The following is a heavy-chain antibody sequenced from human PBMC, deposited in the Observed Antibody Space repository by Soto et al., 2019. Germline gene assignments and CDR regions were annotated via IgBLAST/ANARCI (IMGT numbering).Heavy chain of an antibody. CDR2: ISYDGSNK. V-gene: IGHV3-30*18. CDR1: GFTFSSYG. CDR3: VKDGSSGWPYYYGLDV. D-gene: IGHD6-19*01. J-gene: IGHJ6*02. Sequence: QVQLVESGGGVVQLGRSLRLSCAGSGFTFSSYGMHWVRQAPGKGLEWVAVISYDGSNKYYADSVKGRFTISRDNSKNTLYLQMSSLRAEDTAVYYCVKDGSSGWPYYYGLDVWGQGTTVTVSS.